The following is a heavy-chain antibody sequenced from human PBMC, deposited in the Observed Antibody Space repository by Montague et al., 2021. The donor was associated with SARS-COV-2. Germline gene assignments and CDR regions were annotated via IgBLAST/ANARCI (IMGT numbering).Heavy chain of an antibody. D-gene: IGHD2-21*02. CDR1: GGSISCGSYF. V-gene: IGHV4-61*02. CDR3: ASSHRGGDCY. CDR2: IHTSGST. J-gene: IGHJ4*02. Sequence: TLSLTCTVSGGSISCGSYFWTWIRQPAGKGLEWFGRIHTSGSTNYXPNLKSTVAISIDTSKYQLSLDLSSVTAADTYEYYCASSHRGGDCYWGQGTLVTVSS.